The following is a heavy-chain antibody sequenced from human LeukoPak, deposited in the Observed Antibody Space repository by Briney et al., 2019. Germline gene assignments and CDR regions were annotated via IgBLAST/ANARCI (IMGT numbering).Heavy chain of an antibody. J-gene: IGHJ3*02. V-gene: IGHV4-31*03. CDR3: ARDRGYSGYDRDNAFDI. CDR2: IYYSGST. Sequence: SQTLSLTCTVPGGSISSGGYYWSWIRQHPGKGLEWIGYIYYSGSTYYNSSLKSRVTISVDTSKNQFSLKLSSVTAADTAVYYCARDRGYSGYDRDNAFDIWGQGTMVTVSS. CDR1: GGSISSGGYY. D-gene: IGHD5-12*01.